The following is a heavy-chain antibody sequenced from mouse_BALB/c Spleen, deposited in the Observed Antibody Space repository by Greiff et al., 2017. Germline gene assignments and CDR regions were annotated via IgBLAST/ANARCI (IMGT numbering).Heavy chain of an antibody. J-gene: IGHJ2*01. CDR1: GFTFTDYY. CDR2: IRNKANGYTT. Sequence: EVMLVESGGGLVQPGGSLRLSCATSGFTFTDYYMSWVRQPPGKALEWLGFIRNKANGYTTEYSASVKGRFTISRDNSQSILYLQMNTLRAEDSATYYCARDAIYYFDYWGQGTTLTVSS. V-gene: IGHV7-3*02. CDR3: ARDAIYYFDY.